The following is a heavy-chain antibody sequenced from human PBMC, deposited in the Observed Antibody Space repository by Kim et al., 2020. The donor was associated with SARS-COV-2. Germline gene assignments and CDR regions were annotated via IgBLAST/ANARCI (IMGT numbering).Heavy chain of an antibody. J-gene: IGHJ4*02. CDR3: ARELDRIAAAGSFDY. CDR2: INPNSGGP. Sequence: ASVKVSCKASGYPFTGYYMHWVRRAPGQGLEWMGRINPNSGGPNYAQKFQGRVTMTRDTSISTAYMELSRLRYDDTAVYYCARELDRIAAAGSFDYWGQG. D-gene: IGHD6-13*01. CDR1: GYPFTGYY. V-gene: IGHV1-2*06.